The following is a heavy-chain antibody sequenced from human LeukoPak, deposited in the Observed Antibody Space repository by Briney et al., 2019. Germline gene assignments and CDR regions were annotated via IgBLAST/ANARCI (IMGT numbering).Heavy chain of an antibody. D-gene: IGHD3-10*01. CDR1: GGSISSYY. CDR2: IYYSGST. V-gene: IGHV4-59*01. CDR3: AREGLGVDI. Sequence: SETLSLTCTVSGGSISSYYWSWIRQPPGKGLEWIGYIYYSGSTNYNPSLKSRVTISVDTSKNQFSLKLSSVTAADTAVYYCAREGLGVDIWGQGTMVTVSS. J-gene: IGHJ3*02.